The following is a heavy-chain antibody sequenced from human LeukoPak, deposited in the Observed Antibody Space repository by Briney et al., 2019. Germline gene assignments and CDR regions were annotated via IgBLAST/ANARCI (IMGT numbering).Heavy chain of an antibody. CDR2: TNPNSGGT. CDR1: GFTFTVYY. D-gene: IGHD6-13*01. V-gene: IGHV1-2*02. J-gene: IGHJ4*02. CDR3: ARGQPGVAAAGNLDY. Sequence: ASVKVSCKASGFTFTVYYMHWVRQAPGQGLEWMGWTNPNSGGTVYAQKFRGRVTMTRDTSISTAYMELSRLRSDDTAVYYCARGQPGVAAAGNLDYWGQGTLVTVSS.